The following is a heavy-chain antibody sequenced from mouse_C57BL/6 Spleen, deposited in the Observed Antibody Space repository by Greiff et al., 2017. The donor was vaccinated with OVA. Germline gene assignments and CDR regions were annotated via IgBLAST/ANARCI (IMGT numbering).Heavy chain of an antibody. D-gene: IGHD2-12*01. J-gene: IGHJ3*01. CDR1: GFTFTSYW. CDR2: ISLGSGST. Sequence: QVQLQQSGAELVKPGASVKLSCKASGFTFTSYWITWVKQRPGHGLEWIGDISLGSGSTNYNEKFKSKATLTVDTSSSTAYMQLSSLTSEDSAVYASASYGYSYEAWFADWGKGTPVTVSA. CDR3: ASYGYSYEAWFAD. V-gene: IGHV1-55*01.